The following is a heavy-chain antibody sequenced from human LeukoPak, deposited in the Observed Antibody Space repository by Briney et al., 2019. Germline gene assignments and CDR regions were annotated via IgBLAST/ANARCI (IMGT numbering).Heavy chain of an antibody. CDR1: GFTFSDYY. J-gene: IGHJ6*02. V-gene: IGHV3-11*01. Sequence: GGSLRLSCAASGFTFSDYYMSRIRQAPGKGLEWVSYISSSGSTIYYADSVKGRFTISRDNAKNSLYLQMNSLRAEDTAVYYCAREGVVPADRGPHYYYYGMDVWGQGTTVTVSS. CDR2: ISSSGSTI. D-gene: IGHD2-2*01. CDR3: AREGVVPADRGPHYYYYGMDV.